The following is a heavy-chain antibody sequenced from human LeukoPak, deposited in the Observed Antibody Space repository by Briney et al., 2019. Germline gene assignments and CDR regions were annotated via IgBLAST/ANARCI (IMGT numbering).Heavy chain of an antibody. CDR2: IYHSGST. V-gene: IGHV4-38-2*01. D-gene: IGHD3-22*01. Sequence: SETLSLTCAVSGYSISSGYYWGWIRQPPGKGLECIASIYHSGSTYYNPSLKSRVTISVDMSKNQFSLKLSSVTAADTAVYYCARVVADPDTSGYFYPWYFDLWGRGTLVTVSS. CDR3: ARVVADPDTSGYFYPWYFDL. J-gene: IGHJ2*01. CDR1: GYSISSGYY.